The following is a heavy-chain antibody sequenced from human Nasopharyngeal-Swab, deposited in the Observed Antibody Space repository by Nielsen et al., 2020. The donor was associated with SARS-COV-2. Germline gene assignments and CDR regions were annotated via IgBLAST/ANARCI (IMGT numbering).Heavy chain of an antibody. CDR1: GFTFSSYG. CDR3: ASPLPLDY. V-gene: IGHV3-30*03. J-gene: IGHJ4*02. Sequence: GGSLRLSCAASGFTFSSYGMHWVRQAPGKGLEWVAVISYDGSNKYYADSVKGRFTISRDDAKNSLFLQMNSLRAEDTAVYYCASPLPLDYWGQGTLVTVSS. CDR2: ISYDGSNK.